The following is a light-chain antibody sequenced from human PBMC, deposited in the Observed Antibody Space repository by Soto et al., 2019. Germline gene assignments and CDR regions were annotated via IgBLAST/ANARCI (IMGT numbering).Light chain of an antibody. CDR3: SSSAPSRTFV. Sequence: QSALTQPASVSGSPGQSITISCTGTSSDVGGYNYVSWYQQHPGKAPKVMIYEVSNRPSGVSNRFSGSKSGNTASLTISGLQAEDEADYYCSSSAPSRTFVFGTGTKLTVL. CDR2: EVS. CDR1: SSDVGGYNY. J-gene: IGLJ1*01. V-gene: IGLV2-14*01.